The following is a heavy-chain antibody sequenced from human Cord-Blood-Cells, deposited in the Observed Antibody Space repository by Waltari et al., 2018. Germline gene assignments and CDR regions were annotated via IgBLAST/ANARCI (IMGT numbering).Heavy chain of an antibody. CDR1: GFTFGTSA. CDR2: IRSTAYGGTT. V-gene: IGHV3-49*03. J-gene: IGHJ4*02. D-gene: IGHD3-16*02. Sequence: EQLGELGGGLVQPGGSLRLSCTVYGFTFGTSAMSWFRPASRRGREWVVFIRSTAYGGTTEYAASVKGRFTISRDDSKSIAYLQMNSLKTEDTAVYYCTRADGMITFGGVIVADYWGQGTLVTVSS. CDR3: TRADGMITFGGVIVADY.